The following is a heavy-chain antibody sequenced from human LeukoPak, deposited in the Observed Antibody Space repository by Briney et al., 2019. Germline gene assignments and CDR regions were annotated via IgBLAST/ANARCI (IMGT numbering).Heavy chain of an antibody. V-gene: IGHV3-9*01. CDR2: ISWNSGSI. J-gene: IGHJ3*02. CDR3: AKMGGQAFDI. CDR1: GFTFDDYA. D-gene: IGHD3-16*01. Sequence: GRSLRLSCAASGFTFDDYAMHWVRQAPGKGLEWVSGISWNSGSIGYADSVKGRFTITRDNAKNSLYLQMNSLRAEDTALYYCAKMGGQAFDIWGQGTMVTVSS.